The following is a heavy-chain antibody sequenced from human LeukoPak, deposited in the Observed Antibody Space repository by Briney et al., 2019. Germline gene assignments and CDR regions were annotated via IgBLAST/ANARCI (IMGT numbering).Heavy chain of an antibody. Sequence: GGSLRLSCAASGFTLNNYWMNCLRPAPGKGLEWGANIWEDGSQKHYVDSVKGRFTISRDNAKNSLYLQMNSLRAEDTAVYYCARVAHDYGDYGGMDVWGKGTTVTVSS. CDR1: GFTLNNYW. J-gene: IGHJ6*04. V-gene: IGHV3-7*03. D-gene: IGHD4-17*01. CDR2: IWEDGSQK. CDR3: ARVAHDYGDYGGMDV.